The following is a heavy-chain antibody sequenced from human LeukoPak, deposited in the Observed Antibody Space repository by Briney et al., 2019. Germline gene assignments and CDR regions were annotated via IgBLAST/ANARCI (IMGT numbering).Heavy chain of an antibody. CDR1: GGTFSCYA. CDR3: ARDSDYGDLNDAFDI. V-gene: IGHV1-69*13. Sequence: SVKVSCKASGGTFSCYAISCVRQAPGQGLEWMGGIIPIFGTANYAQKFQGRVTITADESTSTAYMELSSLRSEDTAVYYCARDSDYGDLNDAFDIWGQGTMVTVSS. J-gene: IGHJ3*02. D-gene: IGHD4-17*01. CDR2: IIPIFGTA.